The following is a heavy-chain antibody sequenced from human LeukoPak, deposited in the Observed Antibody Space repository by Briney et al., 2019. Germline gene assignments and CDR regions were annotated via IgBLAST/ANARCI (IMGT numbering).Heavy chain of an antibody. V-gene: IGHV4-39*07. D-gene: IGHD5-18*01. J-gene: IGHJ4*02. Sequence: PSETLSLTCTVSGDSISSSSSYGGWIRQPPGKGLEWIGSIYYSGSTYYNPSLKSRVTISVGTSKNQFSLKLSSVTAADTAVYYCARGSGRSYGYDYWGQGTLVTVSS. CDR2: IYYSGST. CDR1: GDSISSSSSY. CDR3: ARGSGRSYGYDY.